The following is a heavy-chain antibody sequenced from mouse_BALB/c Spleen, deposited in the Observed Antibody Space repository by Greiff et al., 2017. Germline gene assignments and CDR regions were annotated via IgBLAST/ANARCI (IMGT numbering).Heavy chain of an antibody. CDR2: ISYSGST. CDR1: GDSITSGY. Sequence: EVKLVESGPSLVKPSQTLSLTCSVTGDSITSGYWNWIRKFPGNKLEYMGYISYSGSTYYNPSLKSRISITRDTSKNQYYLQLNSVTTEDTATYYCARYRDYGSSYYAMDYWGQGTSVTVSS. J-gene: IGHJ4*01. CDR3: ARYRDYGSSYYAMDY. D-gene: IGHD1-1*01. V-gene: IGHV3-8*02.